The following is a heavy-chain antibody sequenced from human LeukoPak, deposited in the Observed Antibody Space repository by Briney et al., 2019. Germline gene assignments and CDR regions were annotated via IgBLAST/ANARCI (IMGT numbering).Heavy chain of an antibody. Sequence: GGSLRLSCAASGFTFSSYGMHWVRQAPGKGLEWVAVIWYDGSNKYYADSVKGRFTISRDNSKNTLYLQMNSLRAEDTAVYYCAKKGYSFFTPWLHTPFKSDHFDYWGQGTLVTVSS. CDR1: GFTFSSYG. D-gene: IGHD5-18*01. CDR2: IWYDGSNK. CDR3: AKKGYSFFTPWLHTPFKSDHFDY. J-gene: IGHJ4*02. V-gene: IGHV3-33*06.